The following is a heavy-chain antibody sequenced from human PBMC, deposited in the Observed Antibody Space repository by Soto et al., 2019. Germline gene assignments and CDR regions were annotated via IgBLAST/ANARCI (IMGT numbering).Heavy chain of an antibody. Sequence: GGSLRLSCVASGFTSSTYWMNWVRQAPGKGLEWVANIKQDGSEKSYVDSVKGRFTVSRDNAKNSLYLQMNSLRDEDTAVYYCARGSNGAFDIWGQGTMVTVSS. D-gene: IGHD7-27*01. CDR1: GFTSSTYW. CDR2: IKQDGSEK. CDR3: ARGSNGAFDI. V-gene: IGHV3-7*04. J-gene: IGHJ3*02.